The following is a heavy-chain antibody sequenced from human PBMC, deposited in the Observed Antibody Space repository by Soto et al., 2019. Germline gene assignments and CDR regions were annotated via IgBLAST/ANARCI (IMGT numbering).Heavy chain of an antibody. CDR1: GYSFTNND. CDR3: ARMATFGSLNWFDP. D-gene: IGHD3-16*01. J-gene: IGHJ5*02. Sequence: ASVKVSCKASGYSFTNNDVSWVRQATGQGLEWMGWMNHGSGDTGYAQKVQGRVTMTRDISIATAYMELSSLRSDDTAIYYCARMATFGSLNWFDPWGQGTLVTVSS. CDR2: MNHGSGDT. V-gene: IGHV1-8*01.